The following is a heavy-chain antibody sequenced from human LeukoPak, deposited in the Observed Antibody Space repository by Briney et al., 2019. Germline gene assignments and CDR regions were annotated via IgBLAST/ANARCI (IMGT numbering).Heavy chain of an antibody. Sequence: SETLSLTCTVSGGSISDYYWSWIRQPAGKGLEWIGRIYTSGSTNYNPSLKTRVTISVDTSKNQFSLKLSSVTAADTAVYYCARHPPFYYFDYWGQGTLVTVSS. J-gene: IGHJ4*02. CDR3: ARHPPFYYFDY. CDR1: GGSISDYY. V-gene: IGHV4-4*07. CDR2: IYTSGST.